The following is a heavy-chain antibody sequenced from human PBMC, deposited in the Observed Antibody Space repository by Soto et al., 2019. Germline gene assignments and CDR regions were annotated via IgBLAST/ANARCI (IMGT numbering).Heavy chain of an antibody. CDR3: AREGDDYGDYKRAFEI. J-gene: IGHJ3*02. CDR1: GFTFRSYS. Sequence: EVQLVESGGGLVKPGGSLRLSCEASGFTFRSYSMNWVRQAPGKGLEWVSSISTTSSYIYYGDSVKGRFTISRDNAKNSLFLQMNSLRAEDPAIYYCAREGDDYGDYKRAFEIWGQGTTVTVSS. D-gene: IGHD4-17*01. V-gene: IGHV3-21*01. CDR2: ISTTSSYI.